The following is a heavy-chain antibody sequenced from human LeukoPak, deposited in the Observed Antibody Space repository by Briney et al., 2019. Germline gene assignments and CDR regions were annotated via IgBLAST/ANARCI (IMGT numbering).Heavy chain of an antibody. CDR2: IRYDGSNK. D-gene: IGHD1-26*01. CDR3: AKDTSGSYYP. J-gene: IGHJ5*02. V-gene: IGHV3-30*02. CDR1: GFTFSGYG. Sequence: RGSLRVSCAASGFTFSGYGMRWGRQAPGKGLGWVAFIRYDGSNKYYADSVKRRFTISRDNSKNTLYLQMNSLRAEDTAVYYCAKDTSGSYYPWGQGTLVTVSS.